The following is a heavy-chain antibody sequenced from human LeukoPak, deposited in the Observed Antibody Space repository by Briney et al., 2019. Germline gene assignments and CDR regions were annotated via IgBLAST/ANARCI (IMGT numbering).Heavy chain of an antibody. D-gene: IGHD2-15*01. Sequence: GASVKLSCKASGYTFTNYAMHWVRQAPGQGLEWMGWINTNTETPTYAQGFTGRLVFSLGTSVTTAYLQISSLKAEDTAIYYCAREQKVAAFDIWGQGTMVTVSS. CDR2: INTNTETP. CDR1: GYTFTNYA. J-gene: IGHJ3*02. CDR3: AREQKVAAFDI. V-gene: IGHV7-4-1*02.